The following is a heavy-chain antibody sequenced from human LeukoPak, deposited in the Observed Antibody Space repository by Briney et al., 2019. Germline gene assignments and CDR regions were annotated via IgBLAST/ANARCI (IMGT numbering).Heavy chain of an antibody. CDR3: TRHHDYGDKIDY. D-gene: IGHD4-23*01. Sequence: SETLSLTCTVSGGSVTSVSHYWAWIRQPPGKGLEWIGSIHYSGSTYYSPSLKSRLTISGDTSKSQFSLKPTFVTAADTAVYYCTRHHDYGDKIDYWGQGTLVTVSS. V-gene: IGHV4-39*01. CDR2: IHYSGST. J-gene: IGHJ4*02. CDR1: GGSVTSVSHY.